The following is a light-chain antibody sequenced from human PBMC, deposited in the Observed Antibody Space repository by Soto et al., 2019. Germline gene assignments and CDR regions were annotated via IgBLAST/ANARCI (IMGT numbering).Light chain of an antibody. CDR2: NVT. Sequence: QSALTQPASVSGSTGQSITISCSGNAVSYQLVSWYQQQPGKAPKLILYNVTRRPTGVSNRFSGFKSGTTASLKITGLQAEDEADYYCCSFVGVTNDVFGNGT. CDR1: GNAVSYQL. V-gene: IGLV2-23*02. J-gene: IGLJ1*01. CDR3: CSFVGVTNDV.